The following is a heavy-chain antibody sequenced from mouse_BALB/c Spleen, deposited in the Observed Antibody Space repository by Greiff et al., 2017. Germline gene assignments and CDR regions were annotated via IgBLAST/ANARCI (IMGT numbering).Heavy chain of an antibody. CDR1: GFSFTSYG. V-gene: IGHV2-9*02. CDR3: SREDRYDETWFAY. Sequence: QVQLKESGPGLVAPSQSLSLTCTVSGFSFTSYGVHWVRQPPGKGLEWLGVIWAGGSTNYNSALMSRLSISKDNSKSQVFLKMNSLQTDDTAMYYWSREDRYDETWFAYWGQGTLVTVSA. J-gene: IGHJ3*01. CDR2: IWAGGST. D-gene: IGHD2-14*01.